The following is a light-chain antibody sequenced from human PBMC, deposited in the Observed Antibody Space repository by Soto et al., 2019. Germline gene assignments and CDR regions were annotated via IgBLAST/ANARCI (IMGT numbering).Light chain of an antibody. J-gene: IGKJ5*01. V-gene: IGKV3-20*01. Sequence: ILLTQSPATLSLSPGERFTLSCRASQSVSSSYLAWYQQKPGQAPRLLIYGASSRATGIPDRFSASGTGTDFTLTISSLQSEDFAVYYRQQYNNWPHITFGQGTRLEIK. CDR1: QSVSSSY. CDR3: QQYNNWPHIT. CDR2: GAS.